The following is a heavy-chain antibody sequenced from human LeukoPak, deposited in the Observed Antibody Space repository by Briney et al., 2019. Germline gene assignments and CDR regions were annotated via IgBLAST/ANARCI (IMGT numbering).Heavy chain of an antibody. CDR3: TRQWHTPSDY. CDR1: GFIFSSYW. D-gene: IGHD6-19*01. CDR2: INGDGTST. V-gene: IGHV3-74*03. Sequence: GGSLRLSCAASGFIFSSYWMHWVRQKPGEGPLWLSRINGDGTSTAYAHSVQGRFIISRDNAKNTLYLQMNSLRVDDTAVYYCTRQWHTPSDYWGQGAVVTVSS. J-gene: IGHJ4*02.